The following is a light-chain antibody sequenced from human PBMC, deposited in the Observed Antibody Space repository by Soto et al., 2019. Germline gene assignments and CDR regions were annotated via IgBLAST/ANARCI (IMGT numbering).Light chain of an antibody. Sequence: LMTQSPATLSVSPGESATFSCRASQSVNTNLAWYQLKPGQAPRLLIYGASIRATGVQASFSGSGSGTEYTLTIRSLQSEDFGVYFCKQYDQWWTFGQGTKVDIK. CDR3: KQYDQWWT. CDR1: QSVNTN. J-gene: IGKJ1*01. V-gene: IGKV3-15*01. CDR2: GAS.